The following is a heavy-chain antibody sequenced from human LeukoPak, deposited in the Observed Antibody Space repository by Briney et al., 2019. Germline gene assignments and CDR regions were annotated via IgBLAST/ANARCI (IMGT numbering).Heavy chain of an antibody. CDR2: ISHSGTT. V-gene: IGHV4-34*01. CDR1: GGSFSDYD. D-gene: IGHD6-6*01. CDR3: GXGRXXGIAARPGKGGWFDP. Sequence: PXETLSLTCAVYGGSFSDYDWSWLRQPPGKGLEWIGEISHSGTTNFDPSPKSRISMSIDTSRSQFSLKLSSVTAADTAVYYCGXGRXXGIAARPGKGGWFDPWGQGTLVTVSS. J-gene: IGHJ5*02.